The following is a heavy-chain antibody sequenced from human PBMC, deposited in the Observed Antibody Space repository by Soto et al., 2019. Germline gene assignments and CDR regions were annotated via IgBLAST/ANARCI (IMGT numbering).Heavy chain of an antibody. CDR1: GGSISSSSYY. CDR3: ASILRYFDWLGYFDY. J-gene: IGHJ4*02. Sequence: QLQLQESGPGLVKTSETLSLTCTVSGGSISSSSYYWGWIRQPPGKGLEWIGSIYYSGSTYYNPSLKSRVTIYVDTSKNQFSLKLSSVTAADTAVYYCASILRYFDWLGYFDYWGQGTLVTVSS. V-gene: IGHV4-39*01. CDR2: IYYSGST. D-gene: IGHD3-9*01.